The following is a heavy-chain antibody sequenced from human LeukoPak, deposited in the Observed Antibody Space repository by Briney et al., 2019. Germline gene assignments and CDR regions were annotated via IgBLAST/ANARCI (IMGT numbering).Heavy chain of an antibody. CDR1: GGSFRGYY. CDR2: INHRGST. V-gene: IGHV4-34*01. CDR3: ARSHLWPTGTCDI. D-gene: IGHD5-18*01. Sequence: PSETLSLTCAVFGGSFRGYYWSWIRQSPGKGLEWIGEINHRGSTTYNPSLKSRVTISVDTSKNQFSLKLSSPTAADTAVYFCARSHLWPTGTCDIWDQGTMVTVSS. J-gene: IGHJ3*02.